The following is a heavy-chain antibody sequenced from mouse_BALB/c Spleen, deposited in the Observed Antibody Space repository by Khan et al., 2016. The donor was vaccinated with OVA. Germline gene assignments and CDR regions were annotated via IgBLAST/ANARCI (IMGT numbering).Heavy chain of an antibody. V-gene: IGHV1S132*01. CDR2: IFPGTGTT. J-gene: IGHJ3*01. CDR1: GYTFTNYW. D-gene: IGHD2-1*01. Sequence: QVQLQQSGAELVKPGASVKLSCKTSGYTFTNYWIQWVKQRPGQGLGWIGEIFPGTGTTYYNENFKATATLTIDTSSSTAYMHLSSLTSEDSAVYFCARGYFGNYEFAYWGQGTLVTVSA. CDR3: ARGYFGNYEFAY.